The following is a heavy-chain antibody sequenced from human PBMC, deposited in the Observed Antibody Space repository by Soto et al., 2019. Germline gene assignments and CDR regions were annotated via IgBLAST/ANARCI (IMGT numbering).Heavy chain of an antibody. Sequence: GASVKVSCKVSGYTLTELSMHWVRQAPGKGLEWMGGFDPEDGETIYAQKFQGRVTMTEDTSTDTAYMELSSLRSEDTAVYYCATLSRCYYDSSGYYYPKLRYYFDYWGQGTLVTVSS. J-gene: IGHJ4*02. D-gene: IGHD3-22*01. CDR1: GYTLTELS. V-gene: IGHV1-24*01. CDR3: ATLSRCYYDSSGYYYPKLRYYFDY. CDR2: FDPEDGET.